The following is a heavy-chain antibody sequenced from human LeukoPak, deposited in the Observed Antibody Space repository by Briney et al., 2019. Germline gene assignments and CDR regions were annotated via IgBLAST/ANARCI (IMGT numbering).Heavy chain of an antibody. J-gene: IGHJ3*02. Sequence: GGSLRLSCAASGFIFSSNTMNWVRQAPGKGLEWVSSITSSSSYIYYADSVKGRFTISRDNAKNSLYPQLNSLRADDTAVYYCARDYYGSSRHAFDIWGQGTMVTVST. CDR3: ARDYYGSSRHAFDI. D-gene: IGHD6-13*01. V-gene: IGHV3-21*06. CDR2: ITSSSSYI. CDR1: GFIFSSNT.